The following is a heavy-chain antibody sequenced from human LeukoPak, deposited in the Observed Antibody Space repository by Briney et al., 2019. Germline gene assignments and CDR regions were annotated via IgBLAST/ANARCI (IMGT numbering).Heavy chain of an antibody. CDR3: ARRTIFGVVTFDY. Sequence: AASVKVSCKASGYTFTGYYMHWVRQAPGQGLEWMGWINPNSGGTNYAQKFQGRVTMTRDTSISTAYMELSRLRSDDTAVYYCARRTIFGVVTFDYWGQGTLVTVPS. CDR1: GYTFTGYY. D-gene: IGHD3-3*01. J-gene: IGHJ4*02. CDR2: INPNSGGT. V-gene: IGHV1-2*02.